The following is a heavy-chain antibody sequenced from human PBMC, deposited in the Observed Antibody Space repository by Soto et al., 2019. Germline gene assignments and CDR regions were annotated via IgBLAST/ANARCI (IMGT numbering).Heavy chain of an antibody. Sequence: PSETLSLTCTVSGGSISSSRCHWGWIRQPPGKGLEWIASIKYSGTTFYNPSLKSRVTLSVDTSKNQFALKLSSVTAADTAVYYCARGYYYDSSGYYGLDHWGPGTLVTVSS. J-gene: IGHJ4*02. CDR2: IKYSGTT. CDR3: ARGYYYDSSGYYGLDH. D-gene: IGHD3-22*01. V-gene: IGHV4-39*06. CDR1: GGSISSSRCH.